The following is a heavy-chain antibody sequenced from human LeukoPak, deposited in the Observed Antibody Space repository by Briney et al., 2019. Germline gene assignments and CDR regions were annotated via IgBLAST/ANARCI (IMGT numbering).Heavy chain of an antibody. CDR2: IRYDGSNK. CDR3: ARGPTTLRFLEWYHYYYYYMDV. J-gene: IGHJ6*03. Sequence: GGSLRLSCAASGFTFSSYGMHWVRQAPGKGLEWVAFIRYDGSNKYYADSVKGRFTISRDNSKNTLYLQMNSLRAEDTAVYYCARGPTTLRFLEWYHYYYYYMDVWGKGTTVTVSS. V-gene: IGHV3-30*02. D-gene: IGHD3-3*01. CDR1: GFTFSSYG.